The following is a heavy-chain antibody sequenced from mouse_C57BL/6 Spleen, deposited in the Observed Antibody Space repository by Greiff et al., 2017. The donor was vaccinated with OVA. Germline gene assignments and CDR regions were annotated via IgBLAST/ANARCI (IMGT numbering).Heavy chain of an antibody. V-gene: IGHV3-6*01. CDR3: ARDRELGFAY. CDR2: ISYDGSN. J-gene: IGHJ3*01. Sequence: VQLKESGPGLVKPSQSLSLTCSVTGYSITSGYYWNWLRQFPGNKLEWMGYISYDGSNNYHPSLKNRISITRDTSKNKFFLKLNSVTTEDTATYYCARDRELGFAYWGQGTLVTVSA. CDR1: GYSITSGYY. D-gene: IGHD4-1*01.